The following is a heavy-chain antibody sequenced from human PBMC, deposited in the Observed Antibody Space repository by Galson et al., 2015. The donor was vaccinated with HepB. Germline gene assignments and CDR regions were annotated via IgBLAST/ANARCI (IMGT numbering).Heavy chain of an antibody. CDR1: GFTFSSYW. J-gene: IGHJ6*02. Sequence: SLRLSCEASGFTFSSYWMHWVRQAPGKGLVWVSRINSDGSSTSYADSVKGRFTISRDNAKNTLYLQMNSLRAEDTAVYYCARVASGWYTVDYYYGMDVWGQGTTVTVSS. D-gene: IGHD6-19*01. CDR2: INSDGSST. CDR3: ARVASGWYTVDYYYGMDV. V-gene: IGHV3-74*01.